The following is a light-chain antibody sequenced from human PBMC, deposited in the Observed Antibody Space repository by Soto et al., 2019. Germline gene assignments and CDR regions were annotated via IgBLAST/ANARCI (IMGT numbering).Light chain of an antibody. CDR3: AAWDDSLNGVV. CDR2: GNN. Sequence: QSVLTQPPSASGTTVQRVIMSCSGSNSNIGINTVNWYQQLPGTAPKLLNYGNNQRPSGVPDRFSGSKSGTSSSLAISGLQSEDEADYYWAAWDDSLNGVVFGGGTKLTV. CDR1: NSNIGINT. V-gene: IGLV1-44*01. J-gene: IGLJ2*01.